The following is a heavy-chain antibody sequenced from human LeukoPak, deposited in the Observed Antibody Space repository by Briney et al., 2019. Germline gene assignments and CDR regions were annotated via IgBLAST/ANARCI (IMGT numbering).Heavy chain of an antibody. D-gene: IGHD6-13*01. CDR2: ISGSGGST. CDR3: ADYSSSWYGGLGY. Sequence: PGGSQRLSCAASGFTFSSYAMSWVRQAPGKGLEWVSAISGSGGSTYYADSVKGRFTISRDNSKNTLYLQMNSLRAEDTAVYYCADYSSSWYGGLGYWGQGTLVTVSS. V-gene: IGHV3-23*01. CDR1: GFTFSSYA. J-gene: IGHJ4*02.